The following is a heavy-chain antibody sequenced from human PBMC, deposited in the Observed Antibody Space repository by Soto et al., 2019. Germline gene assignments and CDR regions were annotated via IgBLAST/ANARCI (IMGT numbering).Heavy chain of an antibody. CDR3: ASMIGDPVLSFDS. Sequence: SETLSLTCTVSGGSISIYYWSWIRQPPGKGLEWIGFIFYSGSTSYNPSLKSRVTISIDTSEYQFSLKLNSVTAADTAVYYCASMIGDPVLSFDSWGQGTLVTVSS. CDR2: IFYSGST. V-gene: IGHV4-59*01. J-gene: IGHJ5*01. CDR1: GGSISIYY. D-gene: IGHD3-10*02.